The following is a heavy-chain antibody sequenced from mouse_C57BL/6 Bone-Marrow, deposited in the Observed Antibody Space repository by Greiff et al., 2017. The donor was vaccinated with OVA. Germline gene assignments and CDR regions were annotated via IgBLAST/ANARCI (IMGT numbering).Heavy chain of an antibody. V-gene: IGHV2-5*01. CDR2: IWRGGST. J-gene: IGHJ4*01. Sequence: VQLKESGPGLVQPSQSLSITCTVSGFSLTSYGVHWVRQSPGKGLEWLGVIWRGGSTDYNAAFMSRLSITKDNSKSQVFFKMNSLQADDTAIYYCAKKGYSNLYAMDYWGQGTSVTVSS. CDR3: AKKGYSNLYAMDY. CDR1: GFSLTSYG. D-gene: IGHD2-5*01.